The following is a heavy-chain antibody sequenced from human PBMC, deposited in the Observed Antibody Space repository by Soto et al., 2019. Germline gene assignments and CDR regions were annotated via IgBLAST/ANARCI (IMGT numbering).Heavy chain of an antibody. CDR2: INSDGSST. V-gene: IGHV3-74*01. D-gene: IGHD3-10*01. Sequence: EVQLVESGGGLVQPGGSLRLSCAASGFTFSSYWMHWVRQAPGKGLVCVSRINSDGSSTNYADSVKGRLTISRDNAKKTLYLQMDNLRDEDTAVYYCARGTGSPDYWGQGTLVIVSS. CDR1: GFTFSSYW. J-gene: IGHJ4*02. CDR3: ARGTGSPDY.